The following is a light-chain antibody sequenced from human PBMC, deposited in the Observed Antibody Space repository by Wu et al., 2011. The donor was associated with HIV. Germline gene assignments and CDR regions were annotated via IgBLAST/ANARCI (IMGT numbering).Light chain of an antibody. CDR1: QTVSSNY. CDR3: QQYGSSPYT. V-gene: IGKV3-20*01. CDR2: GAS. Sequence: RATLSCRASQTVSSNYLAWYQQRFGQAPRLLIYGASTRATAVPDRFSGSGSGTDFTLTIDRLEPEDCAVFYCQQYGSSPYTFGQGTKLEIK. J-gene: IGKJ2*01.